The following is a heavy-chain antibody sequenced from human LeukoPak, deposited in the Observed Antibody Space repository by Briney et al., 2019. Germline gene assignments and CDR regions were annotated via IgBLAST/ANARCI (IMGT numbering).Heavy chain of an antibody. V-gene: IGHV3-21*01. D-gene: IGHD2-2*02. CDR3: AGYCSSTSCYTAFDY. J-gene: IGHJ4*02. Sequence: GGSLRLSCAASGFTFSSYSMNWVRQAPGKGLEWVSSISSSSSYIYYADSVKGRFTISRDNAKNSLYLQMNSLRAEDTAVYYCAGYCSSTSCYTAFDYWGQGTLVTVSS. CDR2: ISSSSSYI. CDR1: GFTFSSYS.